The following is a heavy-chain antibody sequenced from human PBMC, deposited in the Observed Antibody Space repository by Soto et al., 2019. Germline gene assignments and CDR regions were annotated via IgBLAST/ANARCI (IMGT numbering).Heavy chain of an antibody. CDR2: IIPILGIA. CDR3: ARGAGIEYSSRLDYYYYGMDV. D-gene: IGHD6-6*01. Sequence: SVKVSCKASGGTFSSYTISWVRQAPGQGLEWMGRIIPILGIANYAQKFQGRVTITADKSTSTAYMELSSLRSEDTAVYYCARGAGIEYSSRLDYYYYGMDVWGQGTTVTVSS. CDR1: GGTFSSYT. V-gene: IGHV1-69*02. J-gene: IGHJ6*02.